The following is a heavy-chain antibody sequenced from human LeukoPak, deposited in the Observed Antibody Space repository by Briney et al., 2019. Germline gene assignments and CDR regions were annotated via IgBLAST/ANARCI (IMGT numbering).Heavy chain of an antibody. CDR3: ARFLARGSGSPRYYYYYGMDV. J-gene: IGHJ6*02. V-gene: IGHV4-4*02. D-gene: IGHD3-10*01. CDR2: IYHSGST. CDR1: GGSISSSNW. Sequence: PSETLSLTCAVSGGSISSSNWWSWVRQPPGKGLEWIGEIYHSGSTNYNPSLKSRVTISVDKSKNQFSLKLSSVTAADTAVYYCARFLARGSGSPRYYYYYGMDVWGQGTTVTVSS.